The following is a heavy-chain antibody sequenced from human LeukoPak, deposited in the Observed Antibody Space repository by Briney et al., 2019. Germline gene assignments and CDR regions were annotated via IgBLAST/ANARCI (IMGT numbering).Heavy chain of an antibody. D-gene: IGHD3-10*01. CDR1: GASITNSLYY. CDR2: VYYTGST. CDR3: ARQDFGSGILPGY. V-gene: IGHV4-39*01. J-gene: IGHJ4*02. Sequence: SETLSLTCTVSGASITNSLYYWGWIRQPPGKGLEWIATVYYTGSTYYNPSLKSRVTISIDTSKSHFSLKLSSVTAADMAVYYCARQDFGSGILPGYWGQGTLVTVSS.